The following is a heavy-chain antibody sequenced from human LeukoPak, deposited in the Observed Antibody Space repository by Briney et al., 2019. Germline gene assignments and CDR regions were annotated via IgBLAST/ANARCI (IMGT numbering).Heavy chain of an antibody. V-gene: IGHV3-30*04. J-gene: IGHJ4*02. CDR2: ISYDGINK. CDR3: ARAGQEWFGELGFDQ. CDR1: GFTFSSYA. D-gene: IGHD3-10*01. Sequence: PGGSLRLSCAASGFTFSSYAMHWVRQAPGKGLEWVAIISYDGINKYYADSVKGRFTISRDNAKNSLYLQTNSLRAEDTAVYYCARAGQEWFGELGFDQWGQGTLVIVSS.